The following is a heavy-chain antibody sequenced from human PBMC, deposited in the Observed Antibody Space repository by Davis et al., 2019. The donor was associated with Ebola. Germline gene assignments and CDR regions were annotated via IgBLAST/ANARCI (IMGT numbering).Heavy chain of an antibody. V-gene: IGHV4-39*07. CDR3: ARVSRVAARPTYYYYMDV. CDR2: IYYSGST. CDR1: GGSISSSSYY. J-gene: IGHJ6*03. D-gene: IGHD6-6*01. Sequence: PSETLSLTCTVSGGSISSSSYYWGWIRQPPGKGLEWIGSIYYSGSTYYNPSLKSRVTISVDTSKNQFSLKLSSVTAADTAVYYCARVSRVAARPTYYYYMDVWGKGTTVTVSS.